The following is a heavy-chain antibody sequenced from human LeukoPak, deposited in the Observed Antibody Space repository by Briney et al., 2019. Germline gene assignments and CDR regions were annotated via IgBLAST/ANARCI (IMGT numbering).Heavy chain of an antibody. J-gene: IGHJ4*02. D-gene: IGHD6-13*01. CDR1: AFPFSDYW. CDR2: INEDGSEK. V-gene: IGHV3-7*01. Sequence: GGSLRLSCAASAFPFSDYWMTWVRLPPGRGLEWVANINEDGSEKYYVDSVKGRFTISRDNAENSLFLQMNSLRADDTAVYYCARVRGIAVVGTSSVWGRGTLVTVSS. CDR3: ARVRGIAVVGTSSV.